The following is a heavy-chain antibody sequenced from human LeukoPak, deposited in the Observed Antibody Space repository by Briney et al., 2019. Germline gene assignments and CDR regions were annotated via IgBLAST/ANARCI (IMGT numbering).Heavy chain of an antibody. CDR3: ARDHKGYSYGYRRGYSDYYYMDV. J-gene: IGHJ6*03. CDR1: GYTFTSYY. D-gene: IGHD5-18*01. V-gene: IGHV1-46*01. Sequence: ASVKVSCKASGYTFTSYYMHWVRQAPGQGLEWMGIINPSGGNANYAQKFQGRVIMTRDTSTSTVYMEISSLRSEDTDLYYCARDHKGYSYGYRRGYSDYYYMDVWGKGTTVTVSS. CDR2: INPSGGNA.